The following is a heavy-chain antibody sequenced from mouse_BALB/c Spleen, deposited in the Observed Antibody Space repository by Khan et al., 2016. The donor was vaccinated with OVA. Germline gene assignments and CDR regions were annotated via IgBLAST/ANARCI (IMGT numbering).Heavy chain of an antibody. CDR1: GYSITGGYS. CDR3: ARSGTTVVAYWYFDV. D-gene: IGHD1-1*01. Sequence: EVQLQESGPDLVKPSQSLSLTCTVTGYSITGGYSWHWIRQFPGNKLEWMGYIHYSGSTNYNPSLKSRISITRDTSKNQFFLQLNPVTTEDTATYSCARSGTTVVAYWYFDVWGAGTTVTVSS. V-gene: IGHV3-1*02. CDR2: IHYSGST. J-gene: IGHJ1*01.